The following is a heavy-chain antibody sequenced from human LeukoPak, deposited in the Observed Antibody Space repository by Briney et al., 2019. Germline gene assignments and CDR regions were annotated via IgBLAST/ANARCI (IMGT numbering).Heavy chain of an antibody. CDR2: IYTSGST. J-gene: IGHJ3*02. D-gene: IGHD3-22*01. CDR3: ARDLRGEHYYDSSGLDAFDI. CDR1: GGSISSYY. Sequence: PSETLSLTCTVSGGSISSYYWSWIRQPAGKGLEWIGRIYTSGSTNYNPSLKSRVTMSVDTSKNQFSLKLSSVTAADTAVYYCARDLRGEHYYDSSGLDAFDIWGQGTMVTVSS. V-gene: IGHV4-4*07.